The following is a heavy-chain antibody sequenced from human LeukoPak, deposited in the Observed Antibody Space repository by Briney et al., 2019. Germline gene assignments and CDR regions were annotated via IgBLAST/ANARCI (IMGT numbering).Heavy chain of an antibody. V-gene: IGHV3-33*01. J-gene: IGHJ3*02. CDR2: IWYDGSNK. CDR1: GFTFSSYG. D-gene: IGHD2-2*01. Sequence: GRSLRLSCAASGFTFSSYGMHWVRQAPGKGLEWVAVIWYDGSNKYYADSVKGRFTISRDNSKNTLYLQMNSLRAEDTAAYYCARDQYCSSTSCYDRAFDIWGQGTMVTVSS. CDR3: ARDQYCSSTSCYDRAFDI.